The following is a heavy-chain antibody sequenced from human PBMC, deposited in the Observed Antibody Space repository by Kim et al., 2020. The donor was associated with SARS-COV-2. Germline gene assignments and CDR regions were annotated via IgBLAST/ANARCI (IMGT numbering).Heavy chain of an antibody. CDR2: IYHSGST. CDR1: GYSISSGYY. J-gene: IGHJ5*02. D-gene: IGHD3-10*01. V-gene: IGHV4-38-2*02. CDR3: ARPLWFGESIDP. Sequence: SETLSLTCTVSGYSISSGYYWGWIRQPPGKGLEWIGSIYHSGSTYYNPSLKSRVTISVDTSKNQFSLKLSSVTAADTAVYYCARPLWFGESIDPWGQGTLVTVSS.